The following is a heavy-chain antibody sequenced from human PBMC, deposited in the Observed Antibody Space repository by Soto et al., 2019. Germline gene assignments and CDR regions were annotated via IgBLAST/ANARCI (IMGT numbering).Heavy chain of an antibody. J-gene: IGHJ6*02. Sequence: GESLKISCKGSGYSFTSYWISWVRQMPGKGLEWMGRIDPSYSYTNYSPSFQGHVTISADKSISTAYLQWSSLKASDTAMYYCARQSVPAAGYYYYGMDVWGQGTTVTVSS. CDR2: IDPSYSYT. D-gene: IGHD2-2*01. CDR3: ARQSVPAAGYYYYGMDV. CDR1: GYSFTSYW. V-gene: IGHV5-10-1*01.